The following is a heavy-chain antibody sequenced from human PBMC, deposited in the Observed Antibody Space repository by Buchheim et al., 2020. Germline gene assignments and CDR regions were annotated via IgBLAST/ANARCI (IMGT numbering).Heavy chain of an antibody. CDR3: ARDLCSSTACYDYGMDV. V-gene: IGHV3-7*01. D-gene: IGHD2-2*01. CDR2: IKQDGSEK. Sequence: EVQLVESGGGLVQPGGSLRLSCVASGFTFSSYWMSWVRQAPGKGLEWLATIKQDGSEKYYVDSEKGRFTTSRDNAKKSLYLQVNSLRVDDTAVYYCARDLCSSTACYDYGMDVWGQGTT. CDR1: GFTFSSYW. J-gene: IGHJ6*02.